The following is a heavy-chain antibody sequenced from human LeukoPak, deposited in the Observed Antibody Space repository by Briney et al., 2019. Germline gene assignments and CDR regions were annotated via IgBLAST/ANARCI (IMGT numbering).Heavy chain of an antibody. Sequence: ASVKVSCKASGGTFSSYAISWVRQAPGQGLEWMGIINPSGGSTSYAQKFQGRVTMTRDTSTSTVYMELSSLRSEDTAVYYCARTSGWLDYWGQGTLVTVSS. CDR1: GGTFSSYA. CDR2: INPSGGST. J-gene: IGHJ4*02. V-gene: IGHV1-46*01. D-gene: IGHD6-19*01. CDR3: ARTSGWLDY.